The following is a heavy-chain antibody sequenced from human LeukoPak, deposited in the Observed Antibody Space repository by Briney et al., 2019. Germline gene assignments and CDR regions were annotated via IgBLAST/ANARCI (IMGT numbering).Heavy chain of an antibody. CDR1: GFTFSSYE. V-gene: IGHV3-48*03. J-gene: IGHJ4*02. Sequence: GGSLRLSCAASGFTFSSYEMNWVRQAPGKGLEWVSYISSSGSTIYYADSVKGRFTISRDNAKNSLYLQMNSLRAEDTAVYHCASLSSWYVDYWGQGTLVTVSS. CDR3: ASLSSWYVDY. CDR2: ISSSGSTI. D-gene: IGHD6-13*01.